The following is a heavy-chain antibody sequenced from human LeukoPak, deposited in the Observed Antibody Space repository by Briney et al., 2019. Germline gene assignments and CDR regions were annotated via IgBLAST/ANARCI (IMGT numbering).Heavy chain of an antibody. V-gene: IGHV7-4-1*04. J-gene: IGHJ4*02. Sequence: ASVKVSCKASGYTFTSYAMNWVRQAPGQGLEWMGWINTNTGNPTYAQGFTGRFVFSLDTSVSMAYLQISSLKAEDTAVYYCARSTELRYFDWANFDYWGQGTLVTVSS. CDR2: INTNTGNP. D-gene: IGHD3-9*01. CDR3: ARSTELRYFDWANFDY. CDR1: GYTFTSYA.